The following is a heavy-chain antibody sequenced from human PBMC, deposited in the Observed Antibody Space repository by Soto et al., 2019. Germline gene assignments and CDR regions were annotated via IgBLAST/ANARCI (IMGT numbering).Heavy chain of an antibody. CDR2: IYYSGST. CDR1: GGTIISGGYY. CDR3: ARLSTLELRDYYYMDV. J-gene: IGHJ6*03. V-gene: IGHV4-61*08. D-gene: IGHD1-7*01. Sequence: SETLSLTCTVSGGTIISGGYYWSWIRQHPGKGLEWIGYIYYSGSTNYNPSLKSRVTISVDTSKNQFSLKLSSVTAADTAVYYCARLSTLELRDYYYMDVWGKGTTVTVSS.